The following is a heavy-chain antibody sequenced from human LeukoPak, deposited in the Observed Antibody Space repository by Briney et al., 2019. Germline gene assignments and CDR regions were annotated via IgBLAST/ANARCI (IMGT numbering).Heavy chain of an antibody. J-gene: IGHJ4*02. CDR2: IYYSGST. Sequence: PSETLSLTCTVSGGSISSSSYYWVWIRQPPGKGLEWIGSIYYSGSTYYNPSLKSRVTISVDTSKNQFSLKLSSVTAADTAVYYCARVAGYSSSSRNFDYWGQGTLVTVSS. CDR3: ARVAGYSSSSRNFDY. V-gene: IGHV4-39*07. CDR1: GGSISSSSYY. D-gene: IGHD6-6*01.